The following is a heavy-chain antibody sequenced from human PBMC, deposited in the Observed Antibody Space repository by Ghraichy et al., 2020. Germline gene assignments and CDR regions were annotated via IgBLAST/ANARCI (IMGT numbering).Heavy chain of an antibody. CDR3: ARGGDIRLHLGELSYGVFPDY. CDR2: INPNSGGT. Sequence: ASVKVSCKASGYTFTGYYMHWVRQAPGQGLEWMGRINPNSGGTNYAQKFQGRVTMTRDTSISTAYMELSRLRSDDTAVYYCARGGDIRLHLGELSYGVFPDYWGQGTLVTVSS. V-gene: IGHV1-2*06. CDR1: GYTFTGYY. J-gene: IGHJ4*02. D-gene: IGHD3-16*02.